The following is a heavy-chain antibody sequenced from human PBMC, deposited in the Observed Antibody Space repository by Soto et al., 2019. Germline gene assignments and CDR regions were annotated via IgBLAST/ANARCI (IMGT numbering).Heavy chain of an antibody. V-gene: IGHV4-59*01. J-gene: IGHJ4*02. Sequence: SETLSLTCTVSGGSISSYYWSWIRQPPGKGLEWIGYIYYSGSTNYNPSLKSRVTISVDTSKNQFSLKLSSVTAADTAVYYCARIPPLYSSGWYSTEGYWGQGTLVTVSS. CDR2: IYYSGST. D-gene: IGHD6-19*01. CDR1: GGSISSYY. CDR3: ARIPPLYSSGWYSTEGY.